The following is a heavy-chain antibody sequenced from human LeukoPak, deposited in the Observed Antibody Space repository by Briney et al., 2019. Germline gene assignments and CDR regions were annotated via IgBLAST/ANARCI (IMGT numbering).Heavy chain of an antibody. CDR2: IIPILGIA. CDR3: ARDDRAAAGKNWFDP. J-gene: IGHJ5*02. D-gene: IGHD6-13*01. V-gene: IGHV1-69*04. Sequence: SVKVSFKASGGTFSSYAISWVRQAPGQGLEWMGRIIPILGIANYAQKFQGRVTITADKSTSTAYMELSSLRSEDTAVYYCARDDRAAAGKNWFDPWGQGTLVTVSS. CDR1: GGTFSSYA.